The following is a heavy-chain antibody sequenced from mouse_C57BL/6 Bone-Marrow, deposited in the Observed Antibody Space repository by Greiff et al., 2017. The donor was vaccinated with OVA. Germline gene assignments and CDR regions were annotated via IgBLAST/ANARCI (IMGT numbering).Heavy chain of an antibody. Sequence: VQLQQSGPELVKPGASVKISCKASGYAFSSSWLNWVKQRPGKGLEWIGRIYPGDGDTNYNGKFKGKATLTADKSSSTAYMQLSSLTSEDSAVYFCARGGYDYDGGGLYAMDDWGQGTSVTVSS. CDR3: ARGGYDYDGGGLYAMDD. CDR1: GYAFSSSW. J-gene: IGHJ4*01. CDR2: IYPGDGDT. V-gene: IGHV1-82*01. D-gene: IGHD2-4*01.